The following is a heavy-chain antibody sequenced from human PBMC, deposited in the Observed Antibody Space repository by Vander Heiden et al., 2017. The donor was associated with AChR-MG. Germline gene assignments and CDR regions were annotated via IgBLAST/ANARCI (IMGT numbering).Heavy chain of an antibody. CDR3: AKNLGTYYFDY. CDR2: ISGSGGST. D-gene: IGHD7-27*01. CDR1: GLTFSSYA. Sequence: EVQLLESGGGLVQPGGYLRLSCAASGLTFSSYAMSWVRQAPGKGLEWVSAISGSGGSTYDADSVKGRFTISRDNSKNTLYLQMNRMRAEDTAVYYCAKNLGTYYFDYWGEGTLVTVSS. V-gene: IGHV3-23*01. J-gene: IGHJ4*02.